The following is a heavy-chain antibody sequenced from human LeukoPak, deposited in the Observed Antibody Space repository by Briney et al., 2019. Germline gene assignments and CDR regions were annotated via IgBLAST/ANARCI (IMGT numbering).Heavy chain of an antibody. CDR1: GFTSSAFW. Sequence: PSGGSLRLSCVASGFTSSAFWMSWVRRPPGKGLEWVANIKKDGSENEYVDSVKGRFSIFRDNAKNSVFLQMNSLRAEDTAVYYCATFAGVVPGRLLLWGKGTTVIVSS. CDR2: IKKDGSEN. D-gene: IGHD2-2*01. J-gene: IGHJ6*04. V-gene: IGHV3-7*01. CDR3: ATFAGVVPGRLLL.